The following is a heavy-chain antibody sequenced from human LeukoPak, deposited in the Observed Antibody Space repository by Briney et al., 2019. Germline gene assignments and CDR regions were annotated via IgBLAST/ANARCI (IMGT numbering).Heavy chain of an antibody. CDR3: AKVIEEQLETLFDY. CDR2: ISGDGGST. J-gene: IGHJ4*02. V-gene: IGHV3-43*02. CDR1: GFTFDDYA. Sequence: GGSLRLSCAAPGFTFDDYAMHWVRQAPGKGLEWVSLISGDGGSTYYADSVKGRFTISRDNSKNSLYLQMNSLRTEDTALYYCAKVIEEQLETLFDYWGQGTLVTVSS. D-gene: IGHD6-6*01.